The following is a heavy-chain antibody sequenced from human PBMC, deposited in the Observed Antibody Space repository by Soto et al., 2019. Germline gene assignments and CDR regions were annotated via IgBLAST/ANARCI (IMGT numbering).Heavy chain of an antibody. Sequence: GASVKVSCKASGGTFSSYAISWVRQAPGQGLEWMGGIIPIFGTANYAQKFQGRVTITADESTSTAYMELSSLRSEDTAVYYCAIDYLGAYFSYWGQGTLVTVSS. CDR3: AIDYLGAYFSY. D-gene: IGHD4-17*01. CDR1: GGTFSSYA. J-gene: IGHJ4*02. CDR2: IIPIFGTA. V-gene: IGHV1-69*13.